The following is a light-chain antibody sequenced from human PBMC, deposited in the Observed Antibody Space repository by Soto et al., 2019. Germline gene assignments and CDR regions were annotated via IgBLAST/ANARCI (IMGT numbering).Light chain of an antibody. CDR3: QQSYSVPRT. J-gene: IGKJ1*01. CDR2: AAS. V-gene: IGKV1-39*01. Sequence: DIQMTQSPSSLSASVGDRVTITCRASQSIDTYLNWYQRKPGKAPNVLIYAASTLQSGVPTRFSGSGSGTDFTLTIISLQPEDFATYYCQQSYSVPRTFGLGTKVEIK. CDR1: QSIDTY.